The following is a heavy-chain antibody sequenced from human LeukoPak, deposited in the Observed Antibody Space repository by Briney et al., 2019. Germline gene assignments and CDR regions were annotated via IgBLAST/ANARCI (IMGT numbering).Heavy chain of an antibody. J-gene: IGHJ4*02. CDR3: ARDIELSC. CDR1: GXXXXXSA. CDR2: ISAXXXXS. V-gene: IGHV3-23*01. Sequence: PGGSLRLSCEASGXXXXXSAMXXXXXXSGXGLXWVSLISAXXXXSYYADSVKGRLTVSRDSSKNTLHLQMNSLRAEDTAVYYCARDIELSCWGQGTLVTVSS. D-gene: IGHD1-26*01.